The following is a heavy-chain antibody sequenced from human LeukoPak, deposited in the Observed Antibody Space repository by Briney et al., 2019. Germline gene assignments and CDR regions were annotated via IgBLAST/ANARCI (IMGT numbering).Heavy chain of an antibody. CDR3: ATNILVRDIINWFDP. D-gene: IGHD3-10*01. J-gene: IGHJ5*02. V-gene: IGHV1-2*02. Sequence: AASVKVSCTASGYIFADYYIHWVRQAPGQGLEWMGWIKPNSGGTRSAQKFQGRVTMTRDTSISTAYMELSSLRYDDTAVYYCATNILVRDIINWFDPWGQGTLVTVSS. CDR1: GYIFADYY. CDR2: IKPNSGGT.